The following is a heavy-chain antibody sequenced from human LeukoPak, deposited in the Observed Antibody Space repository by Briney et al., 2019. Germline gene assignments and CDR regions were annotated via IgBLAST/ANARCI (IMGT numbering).Heavy chain of an antibody. CDR1: GYTFTDYG. V-gene: IGHV1-18*01. D-gene: IGHD3-3*01. J-gene: IGHJ4*02. CDR3: ARDEIFGVGTHFDY. CDR2: ISVYNVIT. Sequence: ASVKVSCKTSGYTFTDYGISWVRQAPGQGLEWVGWISVYNVITNYAQKFQGRVTMTRDTSTNTVYMELTSLTSDDTAVYFCARDEIFGVGTHFDYWGQGTLVIVSS.